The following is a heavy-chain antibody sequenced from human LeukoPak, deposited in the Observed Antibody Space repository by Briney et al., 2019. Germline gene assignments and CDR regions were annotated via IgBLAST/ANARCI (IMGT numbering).Heavy chain of an antibody. Sequence: SKTLSLTCTVSGGSISSYYWSWIRQPPGKGLEWIGYIYYSGSTNYNPSLKSRVTISVDTSKNQFSLKLSSVTAADTAVYYCARDRSTTGIDYWGQGTLVTVSS. V-gene: IGHV4-59*01. J-gene: IGHJ4*02. CDR1: GGSISSYY. D-gene: IGHD4-17*01. CDR2: IYYSGST. CDR3: ARDRSTTGIDY.